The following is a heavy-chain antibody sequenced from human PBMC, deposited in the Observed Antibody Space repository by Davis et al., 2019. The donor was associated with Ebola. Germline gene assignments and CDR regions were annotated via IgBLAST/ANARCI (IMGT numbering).Heavy chain of an antibody. CDR1: GGSISSSSYY. CDR2: IYYSGST. D-gene: IGHD2-21*01. J-gene: IGHJ4*02. Sequence: PSETLSLTCTVSGGSISSSSYYWGWIRQPPGKGLEWIGSIYYSGSTYYNPSLKSRVTISVDTSKNPFSLKLSSVPAADTAVYYCAGVARGGAYCGGDCYEAWGQGTLVTVSS. V-gene: IGHV4-39*07. CDR3: AGVARGGAYCGGDCYEA.